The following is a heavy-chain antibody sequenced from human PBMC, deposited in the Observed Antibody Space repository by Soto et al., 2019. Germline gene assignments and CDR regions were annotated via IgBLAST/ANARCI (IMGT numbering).Heavy chain of an antibody. CDR3: ASGVGGLGGSSGWPDYAFDV. V-gene: IGHV1-69*01. J-gene: IGHJ3*01. Sequence: QVQLVQSGAAVRKPGSSVKVSCKASGGTFTKYAITWVRQAPRQGLEWMGGIVPLPGTTNYAQKFRGRVTISADDSTSTAYLELSSRRSEDTAVYSCASGVGGLGGSSGWPDYAFDVWGQGTMVIVSS. CDR1: GGTFTKYA. CDR2: IVPLPGTT. D-gene: IGHD6-19*01.